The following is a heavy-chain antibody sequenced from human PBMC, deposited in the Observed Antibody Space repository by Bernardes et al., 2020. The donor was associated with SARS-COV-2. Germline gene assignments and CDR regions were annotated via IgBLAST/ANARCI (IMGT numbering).Heavy chain of an antibody. Sequence: GGSLRLSCAASGFTFSRYAMHWVRQAPGKGLEWVAVISYDGSNKYYADSVKGRFTISRDNSKNTLYLQMTSLRAEETAVYYCARDFQNTYYDFWSGYPDYWGQGTLVTVSS. J-gene: IGHJ4*02. CDR3: ARDFQNTYYDFWSGYPDY. CDR2: ISYDGSNK. CDR1: GFTFSRYA. V-gene: IGHV3-30*01. D-gene: IGHD3-3*01.